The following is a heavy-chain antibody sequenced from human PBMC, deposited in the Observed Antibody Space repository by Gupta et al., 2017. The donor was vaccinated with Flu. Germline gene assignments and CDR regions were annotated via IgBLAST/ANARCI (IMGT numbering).Heavy chain of an antibody. CDR3: ASTIDARTQFDP. D-gene: IGHD1-14*01. Sequence: QVQLQQWGAGLLKPSETLSLTCAVYGGSFSGYYWSWIRQPPGKGLEWIGEINHSGSTNYNPSLKSRVTISVDTSKNQFSLKLSSVTAADTAVYYCASTIDARTQFDPWGQGTLVTVSS. CDR2: INHSGST. CDR1: GGSFSGYY. V-gene: IGHV4-34*01. J-gene: IGHJ5*02.